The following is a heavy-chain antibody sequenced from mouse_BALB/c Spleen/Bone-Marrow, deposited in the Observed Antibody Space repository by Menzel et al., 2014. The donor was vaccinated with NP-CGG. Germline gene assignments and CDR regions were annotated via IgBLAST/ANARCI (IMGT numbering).Heavy chain of an antibody. V-gene: IGHV1S81*02. CDR3: TRGRTWDFDY. CDR1: GYTFTSYY. CDR2: INPSNGGT. J-gene: IGHJ2*01. D-gene: IGHD4-1*01. Sequence: SGAELVKPGASVKLSCKASGYTFTSYYMYWVKQRPGQGLVWIGEINPSNGGTNFNEKFKSRATLTVDKSSSTAYMQLSSLTSEDSAVYCCTRGRTWDFDYWGQGTTLTVSS.